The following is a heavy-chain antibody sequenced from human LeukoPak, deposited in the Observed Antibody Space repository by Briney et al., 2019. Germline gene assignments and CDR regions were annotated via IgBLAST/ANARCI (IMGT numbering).Heavy chain of an antibody. CDR3: ARGVPGYCSGTSCYKDYYYMDV. Sequence: PGGSLRLSCAASGFTFSSYEMNWVRQAPGKGLEWVSYISSSGSTIYYADSVKGRLTISRDNAKNSLYVQMNSLRAEDTAVYYCARGVPGYCSGTSCYKDYYYMDVWGKGTTVTVSS. CDR2: ISSSGSTI. V-gene: IGHV3-48*03. CDR1: GFTFSSYE. J-gene: IGHJ6*03. D-gene: IGHD2-2*02.